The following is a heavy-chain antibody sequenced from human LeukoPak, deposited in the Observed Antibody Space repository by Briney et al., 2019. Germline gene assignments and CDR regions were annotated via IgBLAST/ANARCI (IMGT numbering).Heavy chain of an antibody. J-gene: IGHJ4*02. CDR3: ARESDGSSWYRYFDY. CDR2: ISSSGSTI. Sequence: GGSLRLSCAASGFTFSSYEMNWVRQAPWKGLEWVSYISSSGSTIYYADSVKGRFTISRDNAKNSLYLQMNSLRAEDTAVYYCARESDGSSWYRYFDYWGQGTLVTVSS. D-gene: IGHD6-13*01. CDR1: GFTFSSYE. V-gene: IGHV3-48*03.